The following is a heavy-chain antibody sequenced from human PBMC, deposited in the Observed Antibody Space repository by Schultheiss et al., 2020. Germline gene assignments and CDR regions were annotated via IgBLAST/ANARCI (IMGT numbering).Heavy chain of an antibody. CDR1: GDSISNYY. Sequence: SETLSLTCTVSGDSISNYYWSWIRQPAGKGLEWIGRIYTSGSTNYNPSLKSRVTMSVDRSKNEVSLKLTFVTAADTAVYYCARHEFPPITMVRGAWFDPWGQGTLVNVSS. V-gene: IGHV4-4*07. CDR2: IYTSGST. D-gene: IGHD3-10*01. J-gene: IGHJ5*02. CDR3: ARHEFPPITMVRGAWFDP.